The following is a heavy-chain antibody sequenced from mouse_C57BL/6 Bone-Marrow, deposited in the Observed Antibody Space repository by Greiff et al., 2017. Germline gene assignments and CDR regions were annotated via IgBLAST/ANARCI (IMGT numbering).Heavy chain of an antibody. CDR3: ATPYYGSSSYAMDY. J-gene: IGHJ4*01. Sequence: EVKLMESGAELVRPGASVKLSCTASGFNIKDDYMHWVKQRPEQGLEWIGWIDPENGDTEYASKFQGKATITADTSSNTAYLQLSSLTSEDTAVYYCATPYYGSSSYAMDYWGQGTSVTVSS. CDR1: GFNIKDDY. D-gene: IGHD1-1*01. V-gene: IGHV14-4*01. CDR2: IDPENGDT.